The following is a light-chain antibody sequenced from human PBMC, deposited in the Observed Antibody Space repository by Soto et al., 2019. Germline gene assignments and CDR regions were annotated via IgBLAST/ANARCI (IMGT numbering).Light chain of an antibody. Sequence: EIVLTQSPGTLSLSPGERATLSCRASQSVSSSYLAWYQQKPGQAPRLLINGASSMATGIPDRFSGSGSETDFTLTISRLEPEDFAVYYCQQYGSSPHTFGGGTKVEIK. CDR2: GAS. CDR1: QSVSSSY. J-gene: IGKJ4*01. CDR3: QQYGSSPHT. V-gene: IGKV3-20*01.